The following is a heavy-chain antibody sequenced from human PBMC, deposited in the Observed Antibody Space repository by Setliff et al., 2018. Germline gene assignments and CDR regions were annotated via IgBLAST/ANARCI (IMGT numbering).Heavy chain of an antibody. Sequence: ASVKVSCKASGDTFSTYALSWVRQAPGQGLEWLGWISPYTGNTFYAPQFQDRVIMTTDTSTNTAYMELRSLRSDDTAVYYCVRGWTWGAGWYLDLWGRGTLVTVSS. CDR2: ISPYTGNT. CDR3: VRGWTWGAGWYLDL. J-gene: IGHJ2*01. CDR1: GDTFSTYA. D-gene: IGHD7-27*01. V-gene: IGHV1-18*01.